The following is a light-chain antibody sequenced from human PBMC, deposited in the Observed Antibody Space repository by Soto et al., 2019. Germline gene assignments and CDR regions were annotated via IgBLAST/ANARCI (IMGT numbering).Light chain of an antibody. J-gene: IGKJ1*01. CDR3: QQYTSYST. CDR2: KAS. Sequence: DIQMTQSPSTLSASVGDRVTITCRASQSISSWLAWYQQKPGKAPKLLIYKASSLESGVPSRFSGSGSGTEFTLTISSLQPDDFATYYCQQYTSYSTFGQGTNVDIK. V-gene: IGKV1-5*03. CDR1: QSISSW.